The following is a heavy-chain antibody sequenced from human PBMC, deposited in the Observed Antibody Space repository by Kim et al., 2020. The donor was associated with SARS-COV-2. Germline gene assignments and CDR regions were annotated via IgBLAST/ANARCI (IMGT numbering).Heavy chain of an antibody. J-gene: IGHJ4*02. CDR2: INPNGGET. V-gene: IGHV1-2*02. Sequence: ASVKVSCKASGYNFNDHYIHWVRQAPGQGLEWMGWINPNGGETKYADKFHGRASMTRDTSTNTAYVELHSLSFDDTAVYYCARDSDPDYWGQGTLVTVS. CDR3: ARDSDPDY. CDR1: GYNFNDHY.